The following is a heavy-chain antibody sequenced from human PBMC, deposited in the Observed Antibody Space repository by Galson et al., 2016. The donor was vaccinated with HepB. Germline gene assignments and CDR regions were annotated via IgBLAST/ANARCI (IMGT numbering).Heavy chain of an antibody. V-gene: IGHV4-34*01. CDR3: TRGKWEIRPSDI. CDR1: GGSLRGYY. J-gene: IGHJ3*02. Sequence: SETLSLTRAVYGGSLRGYYWSYIRQPPGKGLEWIGEINYTGNTNYNPSLKSRVTISRDTSKNQFSLKLSSVTAADTAVYYCTRGKWEIRPSDIWGQGTMVTVSS. CDR2: INYTGNT. D-gene: IGHD1-26*01.